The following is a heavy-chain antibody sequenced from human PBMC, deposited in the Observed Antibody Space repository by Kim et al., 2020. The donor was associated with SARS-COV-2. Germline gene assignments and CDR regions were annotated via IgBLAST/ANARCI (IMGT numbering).Heavy chain of an antibody. D-gene: IGHD1-1*01. CDR2: INHSGST. Sequence: SETLSLTCAVYGGSFSGYYWSWIRQPPGKGLEWIGEINHSGSTNYNPSLKSRVTISVDTSKNQFSLKLSSVTAADTAVYYCARSVRYKGAYYYYGMDVWG. V-gene: IGHV4-34*01. CDR1: GGSFSGYY. CDR3: ARSVRYKGAYYYYGMDV. J-gene: IGHJ6*01.